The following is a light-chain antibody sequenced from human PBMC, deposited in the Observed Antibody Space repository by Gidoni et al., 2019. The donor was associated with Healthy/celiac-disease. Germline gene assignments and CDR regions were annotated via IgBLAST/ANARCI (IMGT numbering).Light chain of an antibody. CDR2: DAT. Sequence: DIQMTQSPSSLSASVGDRVTITCQASQDISNYFRWYQQKPGKAPNLLIFDATNLETGVPSRFSGSGSETYFTFTISCLQPEDIATYYCQQYDNRPPLTFGGGTKVEIK. J-gene: IGKJ4*01. CDR1: QDISNY. CDR3: QQYDNRPPLT. V-gene: IGKV1-33*01.